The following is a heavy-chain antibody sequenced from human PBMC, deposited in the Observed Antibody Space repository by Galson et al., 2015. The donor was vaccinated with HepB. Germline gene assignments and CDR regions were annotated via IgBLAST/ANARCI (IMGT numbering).Heavy chain of an antibody. Sequence: QSGAEVKKPGESLKISCKGSGYSFTSYWIGWVRQMPGKGLEWMGIIYPGDSDTRYSPSFQGQVTISADKSISTAYLQWSSLKASDTAMYYCARWAIVVPPTTTSYYYYYYMDVWGKGTTVTVSS. CDR3: ARWAIVVPPTTTSYYYYYYMDV. CDR1: GYSFTSYW. D-gene: IGHD3-22*01. V-gene: IGHV5-51*03. CDR2: IYPGDSDT. J-gene: IGHJ6*03.